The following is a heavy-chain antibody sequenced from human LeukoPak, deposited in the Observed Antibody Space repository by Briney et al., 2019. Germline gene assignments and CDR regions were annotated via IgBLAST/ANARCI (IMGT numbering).Heavy chain of an antibody. V-gene: IGHV3-23*01. CDR3: AKDRSDYSNKRGFDY. CDR1: GFTFSSYA. CDR2: ISGSGGST. D-gene: IGHD4-11*01. J-gene: IGHJ4*02. Sequence: PGGSLRLSCAASGFTFSSYAMSWVRQAPGKGLEWVSGISGSGGSTHYADSVKGRFTISRDNSKNTLSLQMNSLRAEDTAVYYCAKDRSDYSNKRGFDYWGQGTLVTVSS.